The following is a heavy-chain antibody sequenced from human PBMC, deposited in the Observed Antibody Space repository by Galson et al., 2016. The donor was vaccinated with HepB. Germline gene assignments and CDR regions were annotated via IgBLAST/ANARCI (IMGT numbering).Heavy chain of an antibody. CDR1: GYTFTSSG. J-gene: IGHJ3*02. V-gene: IGHV1-18*03. Sequence: SVKVACKASGYTFTSSGFSWVRQAPGQGLECIGWISAYNGNINYAQMFQGRVTMTTDTSTSTAYMELRSLRSDDMAVYYCARRSGWTNDAFDIWGQGTMVTVSS. CDR3: ARRSGWTNDAFDI. D-gene: IGHD6-19*01. CDR2: ISAYNGNI.